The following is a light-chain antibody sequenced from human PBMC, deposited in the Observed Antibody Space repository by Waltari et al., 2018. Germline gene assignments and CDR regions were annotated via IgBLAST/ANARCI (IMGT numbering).Light chain of an antibody. V-gene: IGKV3-11*01. Sequence: EIVLPQSPATLSLSPGERATLACRATQSVIRYLAWYQPKPGQAPRLLIYDASNRATGIPARFSGSGSGTDFILTISSLEPEDFAVYYCQQRSNWPPKWTFGQGTKVEIK. CDR1: QSVIRY. CDR2: DAS. J-gene: IGKJ1*01. CDR3: QQRSNWPPKWT.